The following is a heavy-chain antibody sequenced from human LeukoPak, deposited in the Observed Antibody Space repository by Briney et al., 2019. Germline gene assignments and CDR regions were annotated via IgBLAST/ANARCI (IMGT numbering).Heavy chain of an antibody. D-gene: IGHD3-22*01. CDR2: VYHSGGA. J-gene: IGHJ4*02. Sequence: SETLSLTCAVSGASIASHSWWSWVRQPPGKGLEWIGEVYHSGGANYKPSLKSRVTISVDTSRNHFSLKLTSVTAADTAVYYCARDSSGYYYYWGQGTLVTVSS. CDR1: GASIASHSW. V-gene: IGHV4/OR15-8*01. CDR3: ARDSSGYYYY.